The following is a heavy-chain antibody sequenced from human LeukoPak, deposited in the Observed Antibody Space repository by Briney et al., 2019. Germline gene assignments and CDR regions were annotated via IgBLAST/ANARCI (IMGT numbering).Heavy chain of an antibody. CDR2: INPNSGGT. D-gene: IGHD2-15*01. V-gene: IGHV1-2*02. J-gene: IGHJ4*02. CDR1: GYTFTGYY. CDR3: ARRYCSGGSCYADY. Sequence: ASVKVSCKASGYTFTGYYMHWVRQPPGQGLEWMGWINPNSGGTNYAQKFQGRVTMTTDTSTSTAYMELRSLRSDDTAVYYCARRYCSGGSCYADYWGQGTLVTVSS.